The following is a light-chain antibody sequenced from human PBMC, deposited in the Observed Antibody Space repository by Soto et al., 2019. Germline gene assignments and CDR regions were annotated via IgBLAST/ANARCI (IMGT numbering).Light chain of an antibody. CDR2: GAS. V-gene: IGKV3-20*01. CDR1: QSISSGY. CDR3: QQYGGSPLVT. Sequence: ETVLTQSPGTLSLSPGERATLSCRASQSISSGYLAWYQQRPGHAPRLLISGASNRATGIPDRFSGSGSGTDFTLTISRLEPEDFAVYYCQQYGGSPLVTFGGGTKVEIK. J-gene: IGKJ4*01.